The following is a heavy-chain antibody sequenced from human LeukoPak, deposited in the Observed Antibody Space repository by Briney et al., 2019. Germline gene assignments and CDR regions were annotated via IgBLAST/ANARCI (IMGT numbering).Heavy chain of an antibody. Sequence: GGSLRLSCAASGFTFSDYYMSWIRQAPGKGLEWVSYISSSGTTIYYADSVKGRFTISRDNAKNSLYLQMNSLRAEDTAAYYCASDSHYDSAVWGQGILVTVSS. V-gene: IGHV3-11*04. CDR1: GFTFSDYY. J-gene: IGHJ4*02. D-gene: IGHD3-22*01. CDR3: ASDSHYDSAV. CDR2: ISSSGTTI.